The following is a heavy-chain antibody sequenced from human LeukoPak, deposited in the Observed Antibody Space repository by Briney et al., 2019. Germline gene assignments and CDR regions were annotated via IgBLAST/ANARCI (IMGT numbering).Heavy chain of an antibody. V-gene: IGHV1-2*02. CDR1: GYTFTVYY. CDR2: INPNSGGT. Sequence: ASVKVSCKASGYTFTVYYIHWVRQAPGQGLEWMGWINPNSGGTNYAQKFQGRVTLTRDTSTSTAYMEVSWLRSDDTAVYYCARDPHSSSSHSIDYWGQGTLVTVSS. CDR3: ARDPHSSSSHSIDY. J-gene: IGHJ4*02. D-gene: IGHD6-6*01.